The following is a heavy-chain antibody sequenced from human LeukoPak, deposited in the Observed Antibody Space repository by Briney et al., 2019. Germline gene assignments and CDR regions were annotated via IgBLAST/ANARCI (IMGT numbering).Heavy chain of an antibody. Sequence: PGGSLRLSCAASGFTFSNAWMSWVRQAPGKGLEWVGRIKSKTDGGTTDYAAPVKGRFTISRDDSKNTLYLQMNSLKTEDTAVYYCTTERSEAYDFWSWYYFDYWGQGTLVTVSS. D-gene: IGHD3-3*01. CDR2: IKSKTDGGTT. CDR3: TTERSEAYDFWSWYYFDY. CDR1: GFTFSNAW. V-gene: IGHV3-15*01. J-gene: IGHJ4*02.